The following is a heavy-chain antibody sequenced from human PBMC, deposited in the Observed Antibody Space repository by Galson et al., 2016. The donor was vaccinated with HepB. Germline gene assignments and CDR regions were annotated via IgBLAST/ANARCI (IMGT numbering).Heavy chain of an antibody. V-gene: IGHV4-59*12. Sequence: SETLSLTCTVSGTSITSSYWSWIRQPPGKGLEWIGYIYHSGDTNYNPSLKSRVTMSVDTSKSQFSLRLKSVAAADTAVYYCARGREWLSWGQGTLVTVSS. J-gene: IGHJ5*02. D-gene: IGHD3-3*01. CDR2: IYHSGDT. CDR1: GTSITSSY. CDR3: ARGREWLS.